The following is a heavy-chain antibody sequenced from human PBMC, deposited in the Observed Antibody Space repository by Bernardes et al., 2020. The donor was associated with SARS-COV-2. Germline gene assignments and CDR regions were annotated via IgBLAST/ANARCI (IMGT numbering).Heavy chain of an antibody. CDR2: ISWNSGSI. V-gene: IGHV3-9*01. Sequence: GGSLRLSCAAAGFTFGDYAMHWVRQAPGKGLEWVSGISWNSGSIGYADSVKGRFTISRDNAKNSLYLQMNSLRAEDTALYYCAKGDHLRSRTWIQLFTDMYYFDYWGQGTLVTVSP. J-gene: IGHJ4*02. CDR3: AKGDHLRSRTWIQLFTDMYYFDY. CDR1: GFTFGDYA. D-gene: IGHD5-18*01.